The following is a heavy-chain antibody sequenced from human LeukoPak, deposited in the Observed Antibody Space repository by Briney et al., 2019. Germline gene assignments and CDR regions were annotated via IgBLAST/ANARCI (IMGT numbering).Heavy chain of an antibody. D-gene: IGHD3-22*01. J-gene: IGHJ4*02. CDR3: TRARHYDSSGSDY. Sequence: GGSLRLSCTASGFTFGDYAMSWFRQAPGKGLEWVGSIRSKAYGGTTEYAASVKGRFTISRDDSKSIAYLQMNSLKTEDTAVYYCTRARHYDSSGSDYWGQGTLVTVSS. V-gene: IGHV3-49*03. CDR1: GFTFGDYA. CDR2: IRSKAYGGTT.